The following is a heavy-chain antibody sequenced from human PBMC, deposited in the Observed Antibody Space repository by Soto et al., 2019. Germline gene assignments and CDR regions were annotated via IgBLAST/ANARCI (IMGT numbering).Heavy chain of an antibody. Sequence: EVQLVESGGGLVQPDRSLRLSCAASGFTFDDYAMHWVRQAPGKGLEWVSGISWNSGSIGYADSVKGRFTISRDNAKNSLYLQMNSLIAEDTALYYCAKDGDPHDYGARGFDYWGQGPLVTVSS. CDR2: ISWNSGSI. V-gene: IGHV3-9*01. D-gene: IGHD4-17*01. CDR3: AKDGDPHDYGARGFDY. CDR1: GFTFDDYA. J-gene: IGHJ4*02.